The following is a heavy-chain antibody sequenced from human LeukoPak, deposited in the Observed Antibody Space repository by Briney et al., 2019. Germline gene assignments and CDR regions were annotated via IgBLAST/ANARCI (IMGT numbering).Heavy chain of an antibody. J-gene: IGHJ1*01. D-gene: IGHD3-10*02. Sequence: SETLSLTCAVYGGSFSGYYWSWIRQSPGKGLEWIGEINESGSTNYNPSLKSRVIISIDTPKNQFSLKLSSVTAADTAVYYCARHASAYVRNFQHWGQGTLVTVSS. CDR1: GGSFSGYY. V-gene: IGHV4-34*01. CDR2: INESGST. CDR3: ARHASAYVRNFQH.